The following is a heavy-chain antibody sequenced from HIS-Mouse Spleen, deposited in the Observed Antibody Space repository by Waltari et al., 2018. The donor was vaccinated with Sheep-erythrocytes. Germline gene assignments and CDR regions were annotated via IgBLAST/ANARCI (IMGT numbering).Heavy chain of an antibody. J-gene: IGHJ1*01. CDR1: GYTFTGYC. V-gene: IGHV1-2*02. CDR2: IDPTRGGT. CDR3: ARGYCSSTSCYGYFQH. D-gene: IGHD2-2*01. Sequence: QVQLVQSGAEVKKPGASVKVSCKASGYTFTGYCMHWVRQAPGQGLEWEEWIDPTRGGTNDAQKFQGRATMTRDTSTSTAYMELSRLRSDDTAVYYCARGYCSSTSCYGYFQHWGQGTLVTVSS.